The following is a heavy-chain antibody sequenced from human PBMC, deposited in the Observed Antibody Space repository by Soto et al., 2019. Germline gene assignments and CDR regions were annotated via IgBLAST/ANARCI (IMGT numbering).Heavy chain of an antibody. J-gene: IGHJ5*02. CDR1: GFSFDTYN. CDR2: ISSGRPDI. V-gene: IGHV3-21*02. Sequence: EDQLVESGGGLVKPGGSLRLSCAASGFSFDTYNMNWVRQAPGKGLEWVSSISSGRPDIFYADSVRGRFTISRDDAKKSLFLQMNSLRADDTAVYYCARGAAAAGTDWFDAWGQGTLVTVSS. CDR3: ARGAAAAGTDWFDA. D-gene: IGHD6-13*01.